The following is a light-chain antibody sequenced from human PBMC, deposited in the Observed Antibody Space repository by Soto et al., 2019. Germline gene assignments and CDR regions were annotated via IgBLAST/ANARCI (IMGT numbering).Light chain of an antibody. V-gene: IGLV2-14*01. CDR3: SSYTTTSALEV. J-gene: IGLJ3*02. CDR1: SSDIGGYNY. Sequence: QSVLTQPASVSGSPGQSITISCTGTSSDIGGYNYVSWYQQHPDKAPKLIIYEVSDRPSGVSIRFSGSKSGNTASLTISGLQAEDEADYDCSSYTTTSALEVFGGGTKLTVL. CDR2: EVS.